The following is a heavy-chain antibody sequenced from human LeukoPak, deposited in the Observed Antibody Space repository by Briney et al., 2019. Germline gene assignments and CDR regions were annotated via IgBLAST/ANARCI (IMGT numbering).Heavy chain of an antibody. V-gene: IGHV3-48*04. Sequence: GGSLRLSCAASGFTFSTYSMKWVRQAPGEGLEWVSYISSSSSAIHYADSVEGRVSISRDNAKNALYLEMNSLRAEDTAVYYCARATYFYDSSGYYSGAFDVWGKGTMVTVSS. CDR3: ARATYFYDSSGYYSGAFDV. J-gene: IGHJ3*01. CDR1: GFTFSTYS. D-gene: IGHD3-22*01. CDR2: ISSSSSAI.